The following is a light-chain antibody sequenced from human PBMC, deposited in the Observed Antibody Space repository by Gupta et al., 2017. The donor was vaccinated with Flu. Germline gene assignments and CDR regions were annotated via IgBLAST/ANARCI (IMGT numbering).Light chain of an antibody. V-gene: IGKV3-20*01. CDR2: GAS. CDR1: QSVSSSY. CDR3: QQYGSSSWT. Sequence: SPGERATLSCRASQSVSSSYLAWYQQKPGQAPRLLIYGASSRATGIPDRFSGSGSGTDFTLTISRLEPEDFAVYYCQQYGSSSWTFGPGTKV. J-gene: IGKJ1*01.